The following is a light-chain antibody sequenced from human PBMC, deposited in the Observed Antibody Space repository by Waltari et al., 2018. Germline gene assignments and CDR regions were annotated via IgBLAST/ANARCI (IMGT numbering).Light chain of an antibody. CDR2: DAS. CDR3: HQRGSWPIT. V-gene: IGKV3-11*01. Sequence: VLTQSPATLSLSPGAGATLSCRASQSISTNLAWFQQRPGQAPRLLIYDASNRAAGVPARFSGSGSGTDFTLSISSLEPEDFAVYYCHQRGSWPITFGQGTRLEIK. CDR1: QSISTN. J-gene: IGKJ5*01.